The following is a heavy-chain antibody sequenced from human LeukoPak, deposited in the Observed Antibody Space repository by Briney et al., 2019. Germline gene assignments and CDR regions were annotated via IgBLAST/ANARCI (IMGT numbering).Heavy chain of an antibody. CDR3: VRAGPAAIWSFDY. J-gene: IGHJ4*02. Sequence: SETLSLTCTVSGGSISSYYWSWIRQPPGKGLEWIGYIYYSGSTNYNPSLKSRVTISVDTSKNQFSLKLSSVTAADTAVYYCVRAGPAAIWSFDYWGQGTLVTVSS. V-gene: IGHV4-59*01. CDR1: GGSISSYY. CDR2: IYYSGST. D-gene: IGHD2-2*02.